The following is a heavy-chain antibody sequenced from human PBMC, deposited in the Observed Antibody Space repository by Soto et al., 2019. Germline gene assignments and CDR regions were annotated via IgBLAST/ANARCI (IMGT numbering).Heavy chain of an antibody. D-gene: IGHD2-15*01. V-gene: IGHV3-23*01. CDR3: APHVSCSGGSCQYDAFAI. CDR1: GFTVSSHA. CDR2: ITADGGT. Sequence: EVQVLESGGGLVQPGGSLRLSCEGSGFTVSSHAMTWIRQAPGKGPEWVSTITADGGTYYADAVKGRFAMSRDTSERTLSLQMTGLGAEDTAAYYCAPHVSCSGGSCQYDAFAIRGQGTMVTVSS. J-gene: IGHJ3*02.